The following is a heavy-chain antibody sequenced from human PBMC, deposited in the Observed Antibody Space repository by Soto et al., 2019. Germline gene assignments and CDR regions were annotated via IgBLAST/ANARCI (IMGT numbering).Heavy chain of an antibody. Sequence: GGSLRLSCAASGFTFSSYAMSWVRQAPGKGLEWVSAISGSGGSTYYADSVKGRFTISRDNSKNTLYLQMNSLRAEDTAVYYCAKSHGSGIHFYYYYMDVWGKGTTVTVSS. D-gene: IGHD3-10*01. CDR3: AKSHGSGIHFYYYYMDV. J-gene: IGHJ6*03. CDR1: GFTFSSYA. V-gene: IGHV3-23*01. CDR2: ISGSGGST.